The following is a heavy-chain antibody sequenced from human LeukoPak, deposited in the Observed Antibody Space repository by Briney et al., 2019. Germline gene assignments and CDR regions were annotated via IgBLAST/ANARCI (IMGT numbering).Heavy chain of an antibody. D-gene: IGHD4-17*01. CDR2: ISAYNGNT. CDR1: GYTFTSYG. Sequence: ASVKVSCKASGYTFTSYGISWVRQAPGQGLEWMGWISAYNGNTNYAQKLQGRVTMTTDTSTSTAYMELRSLRSDDTAVYYCAREGLAYKGYGDYLPLYCFDYWGQGTLVTVSS. CDR3: AREGLAYKGYGDYLPLYCFDY. J-gene: IGHJ4*02. V-gene: IGHV1-18*01.